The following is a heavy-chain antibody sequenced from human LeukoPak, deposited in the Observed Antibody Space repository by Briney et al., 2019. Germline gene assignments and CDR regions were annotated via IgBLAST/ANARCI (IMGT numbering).Heavy chain of an antibody. J-gene: IGHJ4*02. CDR2: IRSKAYRGTT. Sequence: PGGSLRLSCTASGFTFGDYAMSWGRQAPGKGLEWVGFIRSKAYRGTTAYAASVKGRFTNSREHPKSISYLQMNTLKTEDTAVYYCTRIMESDGGYWGQGTLVTVSS. V-gene: IGHV3-49*04. D-gene: IGHD4-23*01. CDR3: TRIMESDGGY. CDR1: GFTFGDYA.